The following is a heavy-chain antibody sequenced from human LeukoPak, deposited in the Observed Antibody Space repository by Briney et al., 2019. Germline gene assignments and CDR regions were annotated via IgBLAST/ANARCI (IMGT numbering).Heavy chain of an antibody. Sequence: GESLKISCRGSGYIFTSYWIGWVRQMPGKGLEWMGIIYPGDSDTRYSPSFQGQVTISADKSISTAYLQWDSLTASDTAMYYCARQHSSSSGHNWFDPWGQGTLVIVSS. CDR2: IYPGDSDT. J-gene: IGHJ5*02. V-gene: IGHV5-51*01. CDR1: GYIFTSYW. CDR3: ARQHSSSSGHNWFDP. D-gene: IGHD6-6*01.